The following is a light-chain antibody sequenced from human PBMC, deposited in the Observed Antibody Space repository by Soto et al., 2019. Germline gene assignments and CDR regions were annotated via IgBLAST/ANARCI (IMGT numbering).Light chain of an antibody. CDR1: SSDVGGYNY. Sequence: QSALTQPASVSGSPGQSIAISCTGTSSDVGGYNYVSWYQQHPGKAPKLIIYDVSNRPSGVSDCFSGSKSGNTASLTISGLQAEDEADYYCSSFTTSSTRIFGGGTKLTVL. J-gene: IGLJ2*01. V-gene: IGLV2-14*01. CDR3: SSFTTSSTRI. CDR2: DVS.